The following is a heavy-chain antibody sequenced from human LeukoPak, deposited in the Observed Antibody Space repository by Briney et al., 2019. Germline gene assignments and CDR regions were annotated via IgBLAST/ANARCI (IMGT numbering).Heavy chain of an antibody. J-gene: IGHJ3*02. D-gene: IGHD2-15*01. V-gene: IGHV4-59*01. CDR1: GGSISNKY. CDR3: AREILVVVVAATSVAFDI. Sequence: PSETLSLTCTVSGGSISNKYWSWIRQPPGKGLEWIGYIYYSGNTDYNPSLKSRVTILVDTSKNQVSLKLSSVTAADTAVYFCAREILVVVVAATSVAFDIWGQGTMVTVSS. CDR2: IYYSGNT.